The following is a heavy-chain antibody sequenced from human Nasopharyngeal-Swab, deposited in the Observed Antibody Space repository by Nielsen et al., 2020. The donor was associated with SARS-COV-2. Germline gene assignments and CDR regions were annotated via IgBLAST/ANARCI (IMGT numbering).Heavy chain of an antibody. Sequence: SVKVSCKASGGTFSSYAIGWVRQAPGQGLEWMGGIIPIFGTANYAQKFQGRVTITADESTSTAYMELSSLRSEDTAVYYCARTEGYCSSTSCYPWWYFDLWGRGTLVTVSS. D-gene: IGHD2-2*01. CDR1: GGTFSSYA. V-gene: IGHV1-69*13. J-gene: IGHJ2*01. CDR2: IIPIFGTA. CDR3: ARTEGYCSSTSCYPWWYFDL.